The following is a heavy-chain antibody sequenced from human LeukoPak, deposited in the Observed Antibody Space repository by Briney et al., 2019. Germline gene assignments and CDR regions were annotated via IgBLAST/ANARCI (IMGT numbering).Heavy chain of an antibody. Sequence: GGSLRLSCAASGFIFSTYAMNWVRQAPGKGLEWVSSISSSSSYIYYADSVKGRFTISRDNAKNSLYLQMNSLRAEDTAVYYCARDGYGDYYFDHWGQGTLVTVSS. D-gene: IGHD4-17*01. CDR1: GFIFSTYA. CDR2: ISSSSSYI. V-gene: IGHV3-21*01. CDR3: ARDGYGDYYFDH. J-gene: IGHJ4*02.